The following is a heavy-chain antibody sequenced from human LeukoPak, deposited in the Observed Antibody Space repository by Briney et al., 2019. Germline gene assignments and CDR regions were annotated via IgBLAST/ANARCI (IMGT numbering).Heavy chain of an antibody. Sequence: GGSLRLSCAASGFTFSNAWMSWVRQAPGKGLEWVGRIKSKTDGGTTDYAAPVKGRFTISRDDSKNTLYLQMNSLKTEDTAAYYCTLPLYDSSGYVGEEFYYWGQGTLVTVSS. CDR2: IKSKTDGGTT. CDR1: GFTFSNAW. J-gene: IGHJ4*02. CDR3: TLPLYDSSGYVGEEFYY. V-gene: IGHV3-15*01. D-gene: IGHD3-22*01.